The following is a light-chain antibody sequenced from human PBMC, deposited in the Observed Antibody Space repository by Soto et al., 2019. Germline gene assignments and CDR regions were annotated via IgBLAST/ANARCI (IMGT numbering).Light chain of an antibody. CDR1: SSDVGSYNL. CDR2: EGN. CDR3: CSYTSSSTYV. J-gene: IGLJ1*01. V-gene: IGLV2-23*01. Sequence: QSVLAQPASVSGSPGQSITISCTGTSSDVGSYNLVSWYQQHPGKAPKLMIYEGNKRPSGVSNRFSGSKSGNTASLTISGLQAEDEADYYCCSYTSSSTYVFGT.